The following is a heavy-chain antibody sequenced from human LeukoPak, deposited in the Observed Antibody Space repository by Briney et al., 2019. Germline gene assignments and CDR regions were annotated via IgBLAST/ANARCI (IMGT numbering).Heavy chain of an antibody. CDR1: GGSISSYY. J-gene: IGHJ5*02. CDR3: ARDRWWEPAGNWFDP. CDR2: IYYSGST. D-gene: IGHD1-26*01. Sequence: PSETLSLTCTVSGGSISSYYWSWIRQPPGKGLEWIGYIYYSGSTNYNPSLKSRVTISVDTSKNQFSLKLSSVTAADTAVYYCARDRWWEPAGNWFDPWGQGTLVTVSS. V-gene: IGHV4-59*12.